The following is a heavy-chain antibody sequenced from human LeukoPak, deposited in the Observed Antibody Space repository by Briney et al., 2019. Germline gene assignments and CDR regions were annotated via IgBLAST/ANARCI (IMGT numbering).Heavy chain of an antibody. D-gene: IGHD3-3*01. V-gene: IGHV3-30*02. CDR3: AKGGYYDFWSGYSNWFDP. CDR2: IRYDGGNK. J-gene: IGHJ5*02. Sequence: PGGSLRLSCAASGFTFSSYGMHWVRQAPGKGLEWVAFIRYDGGNKYYADSVKGRFTTSRDNSKNTLYLQMNSLRAEDTAVYYCAKGGYYDFWSGYSNWFDPWGQGTLVTVSS. CDR1: GFTFSSYG.